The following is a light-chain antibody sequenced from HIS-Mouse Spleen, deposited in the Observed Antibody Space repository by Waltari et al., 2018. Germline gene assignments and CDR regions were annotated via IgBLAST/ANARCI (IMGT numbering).Light chain of an antibody. CDR2: EDS. CDR3: YSTDSSGNHRV. Sequence: SYELTQPPSVSVSPGQTARIPCSGDALPKKYASWYQQKSGQAHVLVIYEDSKRPSGIPERFSGSSSGTMATLTISGAQVEDEADYYCYSTDSSGNHRVFGGGTKLTVL. CDR1: ALPKKY. J-gene: IGLJ2*01. V-gene: IGLV3-10*01.